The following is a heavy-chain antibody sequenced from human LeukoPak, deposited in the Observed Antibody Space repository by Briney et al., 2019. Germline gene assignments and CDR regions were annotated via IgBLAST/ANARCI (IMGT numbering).Heavy chain of an antibody. V-gene: IGHV3-23*01. CDR1: GFTFSSYA. CDR2: IRDSGSST. CDR3: AKYGPQDSGSSHFDY. Sequence: GGSLRLSCAAYGFTFSSYAMSWVRQAPGKGLEWVSAIRDSGSSTHYADSVKGRFTTSRDNSKNTLFLQMNSLRAEDTAIYYCAKYGPQDSGSSHFDYWGQGALVTVSS. D-gene: IGHD1-26*01. J-gene: IGHJ4*02.